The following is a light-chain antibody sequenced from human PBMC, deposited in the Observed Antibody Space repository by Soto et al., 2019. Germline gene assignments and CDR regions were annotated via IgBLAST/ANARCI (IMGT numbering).Light chain of an antibody. J-gene: IGKJ4*01. CDR1: QTIGSF. CDR3: QQASNTPLIT. V-gene: IGKV1-39*01. CDR2: GAS. Sequence: DIQMTQSPSSLSASIGDRVSISCRASQTIGSFLNWYQQKPGKAPKLLIYGASSLQSGVPSRFSGSASGTDFTLTINSLQRDDFATYYCQQASNTPLITFGGGTRVEIK.